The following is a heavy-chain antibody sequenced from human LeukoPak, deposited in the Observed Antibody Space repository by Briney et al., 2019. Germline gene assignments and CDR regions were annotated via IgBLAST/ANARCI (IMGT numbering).Heavy chain of an antibody. D-gene: IGHD1-26*01. Sequence: GGSLRLSCAASGFTFSSYAMSWVRRAPGKGLEWVPSMSGSADITYYGDSVKGRFTISRDNSKNTLYLQMNSLRAEDTAVYYCAKDSVGASNFDYWGQGTLVTVSS. CDR1: GFTFSSYA. J-gene: IGHJ4*02. CDR2: MSGSADIT. V-gene: IGHV3-23*01. CDR3: AKDSVGASNFDY.